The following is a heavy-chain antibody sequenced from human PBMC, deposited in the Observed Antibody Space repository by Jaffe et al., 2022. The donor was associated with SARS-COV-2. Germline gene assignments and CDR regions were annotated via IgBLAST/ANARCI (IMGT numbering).Heavy chain of an antibody. CDR3: ARLGYYVNYYYYYYMDV. CDR1: GGSVSSGSYY. D-gene: IGHD3-3*01. J-gene: IGHJ6*03. Sequence: QVQLQESGPGLVKPSETLSLTCTVSGGSVSSGSYYWSWIRQPPGKGLEWIGYIYYSGSTNYNPSLKSRVTISVDTSKNQFSLKLSSVTAADTAVYYCARLGYYVNYYYYYYMDVWGKGTTVTVSS. V-gene: IGHV4-61*01. CDR2: IYYSGST.